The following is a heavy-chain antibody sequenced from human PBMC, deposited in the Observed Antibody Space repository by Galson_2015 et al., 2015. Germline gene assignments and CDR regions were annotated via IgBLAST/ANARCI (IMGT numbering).Heavy chain of an antibody. CDR2: IKQDGSEK. J-gene: IGHJ5*02. Sequence: SLRLSCAASGFTFSSYWMSWVRQAPGKGLEWVANIKQDGSEKYYVDSVKGRFTISRDNAKNSLYLQMNSLRAEDTAVYYCARATMPIVVVPGCFDPWGQGTLVTVSS. CDR1: GFTFSSYW. CDR3: ARATMPIVVVPGCFDP. D-gene: IGHD2-2*01. V-gene: IGHV3-7*05.